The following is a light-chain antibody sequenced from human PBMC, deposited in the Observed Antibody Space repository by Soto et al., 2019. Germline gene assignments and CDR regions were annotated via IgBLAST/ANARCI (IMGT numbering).Light chain of an antibody. CDR2: AAS. J-gene: IGKJ5*01. V-gene: IGKV1-9*01. Sequence: EIQLTQSPSFLSASVGDRVTITCRASQGISTYLAWYQQKPGKAPKLLIYAASTLQSGVPLSFSGSGSGTSFTLTISSLQPEDFATYYCQQLLSYPITFGQGTRLEIK. CDR3: QQLLSYPIT. CDR1: QGISTY.